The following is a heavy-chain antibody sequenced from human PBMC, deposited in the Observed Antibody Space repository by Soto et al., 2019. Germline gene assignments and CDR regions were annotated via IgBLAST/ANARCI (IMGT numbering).Heavy chain of an antibody. Sequence: GSLRLSCAASGFTFSNAWMSWVRQAPGKGLEWVGRIKSKTDGGTTDYAAPVKGRFTISRDDSKNTLYLQTNSLKTEDTAVYYCTTESSSAGAYYYYGMDVWGQGTTVTVSS. CDR3: TTESSSAGAYYYYGMDV. CDR1: GFTFSNAW. V-gene: IGHV3-15*01. CDR2: IKSKTDGGTT. J-gene: IGHJ6*02. D-gene: IGHD6-19*01.